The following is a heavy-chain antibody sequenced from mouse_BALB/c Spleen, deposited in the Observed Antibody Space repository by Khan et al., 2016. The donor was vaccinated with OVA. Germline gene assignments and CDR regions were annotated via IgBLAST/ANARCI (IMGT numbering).Heavy chain of an antibody. CDR2: INTYTGET. CDR1: GYTFTNYG. D-gene: IGHD2-10*01. Sequence: QIQLVQSGPELKKPGETVKISCKTSGYTFTNYGMNWVKQAPGKGLKWMGWINTYTGETTYADDFKGRFAFSLETSASTAYLQINNLQNEDTATYFCARPPYFSYVMVYWGQGTSVTVSS. CDR3: ARPPYFSYVMVY. V-gene: IGHV9-3-1*01. J-gene: IGHJ4*01.